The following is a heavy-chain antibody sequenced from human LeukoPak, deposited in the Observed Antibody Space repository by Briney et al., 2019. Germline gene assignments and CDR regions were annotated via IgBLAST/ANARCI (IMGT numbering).Heavy chain of an antibody. V-gene: IGHV4-39*01. CDR3: ARHYRLRGSYYVWFDP. D-gene: IGHD1-26*01. CDR1: GGSISSSSYY. J-gene: IGHJ5*02. CDR2: IYYSGST. Sequence: SETLFLTCTVSGGSISSSSYYWGWIRQPPGKGLEWIGSIYYSGSTYYNPSLKSRVTISVDTSKNQFSLKLSSVTAADTAVYYCARHYRLRGSYYVWFDPWGQGTLVTVSS.